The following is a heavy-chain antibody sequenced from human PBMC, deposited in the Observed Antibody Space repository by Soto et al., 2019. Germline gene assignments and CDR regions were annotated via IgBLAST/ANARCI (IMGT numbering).Heavy chain of an antibody. J-gene: IGHJ3*02. Sequence: SVKVSCKASGGTFSSYAISWVRQAPGQGLEWMGGIIPIFGTANYAQKFQGRVKITADESTSTAYMELSSLRSEDTAVYYCARDLRIFGVVKAAAFDIWGQGTMVTVS. V-gene: IGHV1-69*13. CDR1: GGTFSSYA. CDR2: IIPIFGTA. CDR3: ARDLRIFGVVKAAAFDI. D-gene: IGHD3-3*01.